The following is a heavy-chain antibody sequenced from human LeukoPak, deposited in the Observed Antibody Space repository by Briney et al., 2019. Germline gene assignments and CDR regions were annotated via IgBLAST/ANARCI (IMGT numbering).Heavy chain of an antibody. V-gene: IGHV3-30*18. CDR2: ISYDGRNK. CDR1: GFTFSDSG. J-gene: IGHJ4*02. D-gene: IGHD3-22*01. Sequence: GRSLRLSCAASGFTFSDSGMHWVRQAPKKGLEWLALISYDGRNKYYADSVKDRFTVSRDNSKNTLYLQMNSLRPEDTAVYYCAKRLTYKYDRSGLFDQWGQGTLVIVSS. CDR3: AKRLTYKYDRSGLFDQ.